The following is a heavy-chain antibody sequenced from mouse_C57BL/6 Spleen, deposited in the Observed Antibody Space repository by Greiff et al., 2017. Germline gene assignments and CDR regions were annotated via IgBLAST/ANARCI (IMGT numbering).Heavy chain of an antibody. CDR3: ANYYYGSSYWYFEV. D-gene: IGHD1-1*01. J-gene: IGHJ1*02. CDR1: GYSFTDYN. V-gene: IGHV1-39*01. CDR2: INPNYGTT. Sequence: VQLKESGPELVKPGASVKISCKASGYSFTDYNMNWVKQSNGKSLEWIGVINPNYGTTSYNQKFKGKATLTVDQSSSTAYMQLNSLTSEDSAVYYCANYYYGSSYWYFEVWATGTPVTVSS.